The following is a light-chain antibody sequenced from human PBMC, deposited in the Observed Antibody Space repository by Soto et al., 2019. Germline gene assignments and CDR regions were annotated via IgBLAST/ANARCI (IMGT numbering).Light chain of an antibody. CDR1: HDVSRN. Sequence: DIQMTQSPSSLSASVGDRVTIACQSSHDVSRNLNWFQQKPGEAPKLLIYDASNLERGVPSIFSASGSGTDFTFTISSLQPEDVATYYCQQYTSMLSFGGGTEIELK. V-gene: IGKV1-33*01. CDR2: DAS. J-gene: IGKJ4*01. CDR3: QQYTSMLS.